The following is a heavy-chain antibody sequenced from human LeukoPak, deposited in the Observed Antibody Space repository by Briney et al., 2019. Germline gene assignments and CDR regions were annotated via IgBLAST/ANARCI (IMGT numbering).Heavy chain of an antibody. CDR3: VTDLTGGLQNTDH. V-gene: IGHV1-2*02. D-gene: IGHD1-26*01. CDR2: INPNSGDT. CDR1: GYTFTGYY. J-gene: IGHJ4*02. Sequence: GASVKVSCKASGYTFTGYYIHWVRQAPGQGLDLMGWINPNSGDTHYEQKFQGRVTLTRDTSISTAYMELSSLRSDDTAVYYCVTDLTGGLQNTDHWGQGTLVTVSS.